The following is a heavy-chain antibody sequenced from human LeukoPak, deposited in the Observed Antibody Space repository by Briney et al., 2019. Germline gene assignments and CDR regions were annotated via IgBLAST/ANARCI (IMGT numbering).Heavy chain of an antibody. D-gene: IGHD1-14*01. CDR1: GFTFRSDW. V-gene: IGHV3-7*04. J-gene: IGHJ4*02. CDR3: ARHNPLWGY. CDR2: IRQDGSEK. Sequence: TGGSLSLSCAASGFTFRSDWMSWVRQAPGKGLEWVASIRQDGSEKYYVDSVKGRFTISRDNAKNSLHLQMNSLRAEDTALHYCARHNPLWGYWGQGTLVTVSS.